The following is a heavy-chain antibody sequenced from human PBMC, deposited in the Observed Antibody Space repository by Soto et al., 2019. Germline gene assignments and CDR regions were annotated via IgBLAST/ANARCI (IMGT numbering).Heavy chain of an antibody. J-gene: IGHJ4*02. Sequence: ASVKVSCKASGYTXTSYYIHWVRQAPGQGLEWMGWINPSDGNRNFAQKFEDRVTMTTATSTNTVFLELRSLKSDDTAIYYCARDRLRGYDSSGFYSWGQGTMVTVSS. CDR2: INPSDGNR. CDR1: GYTXTSYY. V-gene: IGHV1-18*01. CDR3: ARDRLRGYDSSGFYS. D-gene: IGHD3-22*01.